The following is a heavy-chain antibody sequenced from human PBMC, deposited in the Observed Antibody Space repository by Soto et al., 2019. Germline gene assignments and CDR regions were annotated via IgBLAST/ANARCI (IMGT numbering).Heavy chain of an antibody. Sequence: PGGSLRLSCAASGFTFSSYAMSWVRQAPGKGLEWVSAISGSGGSTYYADSVKGRFTISRDNSKNTLYLQMNSLRAEDTAVYYCAKEARYYYDSSGYYRPLGYWGQGTLVTVSS. J-gene: IGHJ4*02. CDR3: AKEARYYYDSSGYYRPLGY. V-gene: IGHV3-23*01. D-gene: IGHD3-22*01. CDR2: ISGSGGST. CDR1: GFTFSSYA.